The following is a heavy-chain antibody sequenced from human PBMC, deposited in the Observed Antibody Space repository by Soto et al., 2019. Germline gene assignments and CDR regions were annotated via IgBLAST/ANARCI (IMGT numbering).Heavy chain of an antibody. CDR3: ARERDWDSSGPTYGMDV. J-gene: IGHJ6*02. D-gene: IGHD6-19*01. CDR2: INPNSGGT. Sequence: ASVKVSCKASGYTFTGYYMHCVRQAPGQGLEWMGWINPNSGGTNYAQKFQGWVTMTRDTSISTAYMELSRLRSDDTAVYYCARERDWDSSGPTYGMDVWGQGTTVTVSS. CDR1: GYTFTGYY. V-gene: IGHV1-2*04.